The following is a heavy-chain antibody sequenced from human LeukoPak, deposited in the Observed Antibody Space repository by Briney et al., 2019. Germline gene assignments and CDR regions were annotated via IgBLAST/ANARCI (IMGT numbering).Heavy chain of an antibody. CDR1: GYTFTSYY. J-gene: IGHJ5*02. Sequence: ASVTVSCKASGYTFTSYYMHWVRQAPGQGLDWMGIINPSGGSTRYAQKFQGRVTMTRDMSTSTVYMELSSLRSEDTAVYYCARDPYCGGDCYSDWFDPWGQGTLVTVSS. CDR2: INPSGGST. CDR3: ARDPYCGGDCYSDWFDP. V-gene: IGHV1-46*01. D-gene: IGHD2-21*02.